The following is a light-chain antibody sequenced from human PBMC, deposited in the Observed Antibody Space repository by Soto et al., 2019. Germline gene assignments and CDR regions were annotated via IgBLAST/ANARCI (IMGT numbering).Light chain of an antibody. Sequence: EIVLTQSPVTLSLSPGERATLSCRASQSVSSSLIWYQQKPGQAPRLLIYDASNRATGIPARFSGSWSGTDFILTSSSLEPEDFAVYYCQQRSNWLITVAQGPRLEIK. CDR1: QSVSSS. CDR3: QQRSNWLIT. J-gene: IGKJ5*01. V-gene: IGKV3-11*01. CDR2: DAS.